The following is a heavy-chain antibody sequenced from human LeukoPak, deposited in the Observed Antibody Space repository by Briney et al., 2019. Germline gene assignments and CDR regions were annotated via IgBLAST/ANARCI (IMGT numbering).Heavy chain of an antibody. CDR1: FFTTSNGW. CDR2: INQDGSVK. J-gene: IGHJ4*02. V-gene: IGHV3-7*04. Sequence: GGSLRLSCGASFFTTSNGWMTWVRQAPGKGLEWVANINQDGSVKQYVDSVKGRFTISRDNAKNSLYLQMNSLRAEDTAIYLCARHNPRPFWGRGTLVSVSS. D-gene: IGHD1-14*01. CDR3: ARHNPRPF.